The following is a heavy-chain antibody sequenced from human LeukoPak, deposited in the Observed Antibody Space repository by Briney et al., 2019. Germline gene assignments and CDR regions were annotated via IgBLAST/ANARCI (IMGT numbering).Heavy chain of an antibody. CDR2: IVVGSGNT. CDR1: GFSFTNSA. D-gene: IGHD5-18*01. V-gene: IGHV1-58*01. CDR3: AAAYIGGAMVTNAFDI. J-gene: IGHJ3*02. Sequence: EASVKVSCKASGFSFTNSAVQWVRQARGQRLEWIGWIVVGSGNTIYVQKFQERVTITRDMSTSTAYMELSSLRSEDTAVYYCAAAYIGGAMVTNAFDIWGQGTMVTVSS.